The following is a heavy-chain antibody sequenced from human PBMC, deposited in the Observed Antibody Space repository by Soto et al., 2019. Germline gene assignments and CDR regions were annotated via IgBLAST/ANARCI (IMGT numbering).Heavy chain of an antibody. J-gene: IGHJ3*02. Sequence: QVQLQESGPGLVKPSQTLSLTCTVSGGSISSGDYYWSWIRQPPGKGLEWIGYIYYSGSTYYNPSRKSRVTISVDTSKNQFSLKLSSVTAADTAVYYCAEGRITIFGLDAFDIWGQGTMVTVSS. CDR2: IYYSGST. D-gene: IGHD3-3*01. CDR1: GGSISSGDYY. V-gene: IGHV4-30-4*01. CDR3: AEGRITIFGLDAFDI.